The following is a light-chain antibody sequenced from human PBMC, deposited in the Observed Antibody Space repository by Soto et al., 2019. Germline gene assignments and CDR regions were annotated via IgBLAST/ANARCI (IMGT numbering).Light chain of an antibody. J-gene: IGKJ1*01. CDR1: QGISSY. Sequence: AILMTHSPSSLSASTGDRVTITCRASQGISSYLAWYQQKPGKAPKLLIYAASTLQSGVPSRFSGSGSGKDFTLTISCLQSEDFATYYCKQYYSYPRTFGQGIKV. V-gene: IGKV1-8*01. CDR2: AAS. CDR3: KQYYSYPRT.